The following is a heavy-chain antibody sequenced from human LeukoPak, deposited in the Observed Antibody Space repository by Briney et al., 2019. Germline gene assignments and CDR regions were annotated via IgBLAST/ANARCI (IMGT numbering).Heavy chain of an antibody. Sequence: GGSRRLSCAASGFTVNSNYMSWVRQAPGKGLEWVSAIYSVGSTYYADSVKGRFTISRDNAKNSLYLQMNSLRAEDTAVYYCARDRPFDIWGQGTMVTVSS. J-gene: IGHJ3*02. CDR3: ARDRPFDI. CDR1: GFTVNSNY. CDR2: IYSVGST. V-gene: IGHV3-53*01.